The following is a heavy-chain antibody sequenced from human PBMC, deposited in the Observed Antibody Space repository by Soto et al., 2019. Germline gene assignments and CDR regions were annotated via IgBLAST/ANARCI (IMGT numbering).Heavy chain of an antibody. J-gene: IGHJ4*02. D-gene: IGHD3-3*01. CDR3: ALGPLDY. CDR1: GGSFSGYY. CDR2: INHSGST. Sequence: PSETLSLTCALYGGSFSGYYWSWIRQPPEKGLEWIGEINHSGSTNYNSSLKSRVTISIDTSKNQFSLKLTSVTAADTAVYYCALGPLDYWGQGTLVTVSS. V-gene: IGHV4-34*01.